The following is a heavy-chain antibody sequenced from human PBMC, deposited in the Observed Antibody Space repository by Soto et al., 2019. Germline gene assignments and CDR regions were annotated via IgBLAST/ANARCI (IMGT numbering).Heavy chain of an antibody. D-gene: IGHD3-3*01. J-gene: IGHJ4*02. CDR2: IYYSGST. Sequence: QLQLQESGPGLVKPSETLSLTCTVSGGSISSSSYYWGWIRQPPGKGLEWIGSIYYSGSTYYNPYLTSRVLLSVDTSKNQFSLKLSSVTAADTAVYYCARHTPAISISDHWGQGTLVTVSS. CDR3: ARHTPAISISDH. CDR1: GGSISSSSYY. V-gene: IGHV4-39*01.